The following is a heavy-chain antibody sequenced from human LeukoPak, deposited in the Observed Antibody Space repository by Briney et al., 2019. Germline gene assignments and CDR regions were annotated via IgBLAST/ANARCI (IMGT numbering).Heavy chain of an antibody. CDR2: VNPSSISA. D-gene: IGHD2-2*01. CDR3: ASVYQHGMDV. J-gene: IGHJ6*02. CDR1: GYTVTSYY. Sequence: GASEKVSCKASGYTVTSYYMHWVRQAPGQGLEWMGIVNPSSISASYAQKFQGRVTMTRDTSTSTVSMELSSLRSDDTAVYYCASVYQHGMDVWGQGTTVTVSS. V-gene: IGHV1-46*01.